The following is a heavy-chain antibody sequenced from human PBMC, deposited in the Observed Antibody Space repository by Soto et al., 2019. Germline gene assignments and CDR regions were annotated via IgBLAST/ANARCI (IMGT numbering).Heavy chain of an antibody. D-gene: IGHD6-13*01. V-gene: IGHV1-18*01. CDR1: GYTFTSDG. CDR2: ISASNGNT. J-gene: IGHJ3*02. CDR3: ARDLPPRHYSSSWYDFSGDAFDI. Sequence: QVQLVQSGAEVKKPGASVKVSCKASGYTFTSDGISWVRQAPGQGLEWMGWISASNGNTNYAQKLQGRVTMTTDTSTSTAYMELRSLRSDDTAVYYCARDLPPRHYSSSWYDFSGDAFDIWGQGTMVTVSS.